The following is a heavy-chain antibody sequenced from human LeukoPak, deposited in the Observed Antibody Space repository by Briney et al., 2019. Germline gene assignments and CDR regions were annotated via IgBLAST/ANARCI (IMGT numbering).Heavy chain of an antibody. CDR1: GGSISRYY. CDR2: MSSSGST. CDR3: ARLGPYGDDTYYMDV. J-gene: IGHJ6*03. D-gene: IGHD4-17*01. V-gene: IGHV4-4*09. Sequence: SETLSLTCTVSGGSISRYYWSWIQQPPGKGLEWIGYMSSSGSTNYNPSLKSRVSISVDTSKNQFSLKLGSVTAADTAVYYCARLGPYGDDTYYMDVWGKGTTVTVSS.